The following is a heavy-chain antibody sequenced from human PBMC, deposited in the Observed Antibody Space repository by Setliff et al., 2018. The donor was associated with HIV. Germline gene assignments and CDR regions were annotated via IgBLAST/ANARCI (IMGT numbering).Heavy chain of an antibody. CDR2: IYYSGST. CDR3: ARAMSSSWYIDGFDI. V-gene: IGHV4-31*01. Sequence: PSETLSLTCTVSGGSISGGVHYWSWIRQHPGKGLEWIGYIYYSGSTYYNPSLKSQVTISVDTSKNRLSLKLSSVTAADAAVYYCARAMSSSWYIDGFDIWGQGTVVTVS. J-gene: IGHJ3*02. CDR1: GGSISGGVHY. D-gene: IGHD6-13*01.